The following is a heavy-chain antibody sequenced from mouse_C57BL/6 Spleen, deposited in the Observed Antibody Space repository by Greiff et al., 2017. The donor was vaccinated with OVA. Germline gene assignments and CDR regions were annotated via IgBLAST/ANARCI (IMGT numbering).Heavy chain of an antibody. CDR1: GFTFSDYG. Sequence: EVQLVESGGGLVKPGGSLKLSCAASGFTFSDYGMHWVRQAPEKGLEWVAYISSGSSTIYYADTVKGRFTISRDNAKNTLFLQMTSLRSEDTAMYYCARGITTVVGYAMDYWGQGTSVTVSS. CDR2: ISSGSSTI. V-gene: IGHV5-17*01. D-gene: IGHD1-1*01. J-gene: IGHJ4*01. CDR3: ARGITTVVGYAMDY.